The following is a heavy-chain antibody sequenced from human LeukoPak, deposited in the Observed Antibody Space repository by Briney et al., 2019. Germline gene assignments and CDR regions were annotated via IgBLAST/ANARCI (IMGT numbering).Heavy chain of an antibody. D-gene: IGHD4-11*01. CDR3: ERQDSNRVIWFDP. CDR2: IWYDGSNK. J-gene: IGHJ5*02. V-gene: IGHV3-33*01. Sequence: PGGSLGLSCAASGFTFSSYGMHWVRQAPGKGLEWVAVIWYDGSNKYYADSVKGRFTISRDNSKNTLYLQMNSLRAEDTAVYYCERQDSNRVIWFDPWGQGTLVTVSS. CDR1: GFTFSSYG.